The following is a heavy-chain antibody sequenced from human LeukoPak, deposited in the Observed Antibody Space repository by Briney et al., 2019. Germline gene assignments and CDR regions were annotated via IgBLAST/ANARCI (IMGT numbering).Heavy chain of an antibody. D-gene: IGHD6-13*01. J-gene: IGHJ5*02. CDR1: GGTFSSYA. V-gene: IGHV1-69*13. CDR3: ARDKQEMGWQQLVGDDLDP. CDR2: IIPIFGTA. Sequence: SVKVSCKASGGTFSSYAISWVRQAPGQGLEWMGGIIPIFGTASYAQKFQGRVTITADESTSTAYMELSSLRSEDTAVYYCARDKQEMGWQQLVGDDLDPWGQGTLVTVSS.